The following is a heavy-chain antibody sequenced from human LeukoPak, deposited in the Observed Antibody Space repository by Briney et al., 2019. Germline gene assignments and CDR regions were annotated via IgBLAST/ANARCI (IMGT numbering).Heavy chain of an antibody. CDR1: GGSISSSSYY. Sequence: PSETLSLTCTVSGGSISSSSYYWGWIRQPPGKGLEWIGYIYYNGNTNYSPSLNSRVTISVDTSNNQFSLKLSSVTAADTAVYYCARDLNYYFDYWGQGTLVTVSS. D-gene: IGHD3-9*01. CDR2: IYYNGNT. CDR3: ARDLNYYFDY. J-gene: IGHJ4*02. V-gene: IGHV4-61*01.